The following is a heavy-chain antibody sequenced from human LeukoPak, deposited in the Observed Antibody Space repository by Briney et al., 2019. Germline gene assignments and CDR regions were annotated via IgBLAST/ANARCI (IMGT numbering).Heavy chain of an antibody. CDR3: ARDLGSWPHVTLDI. Sequence: SGTLSLTCTVSGGSIGATINSPNWWSWVRQPPGKGLEWIGEIFHSGSTNYNPSLKSRVTISIDTSKNQFSLKLTSVTAADTAICYCARDLGSWPHVTLDIWGHGTLVTVSS. CDR2: IFHSGST. D-gene: IGHD3-16*01. CDR1: GGSIGATINSPNW. J-gene: IGHJ3*02. V-gene: IGHV4-4*02.